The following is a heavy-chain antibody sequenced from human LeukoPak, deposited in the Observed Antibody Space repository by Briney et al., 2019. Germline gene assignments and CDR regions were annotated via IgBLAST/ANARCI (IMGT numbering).Heavy chain of an antibody. CDR1: GFTFSDKW. V-gene: IGHV3-7*03. D-gene: IGHD1-26*01. Sequence: GGSLRLSCVASGFTFSDKWMSWVRQAPGKGPEWVASIKKDGSQKYYVDSVKGRFTISRDNAQNSLYLQMNSLRVEDTAIYSCARVGWELLNLHFDPWGQGTLVTVSS. CDR3: ARVGWELLNLHFDP. J-gene: IGHJ5*02. CDR2: IKKDGSQK.